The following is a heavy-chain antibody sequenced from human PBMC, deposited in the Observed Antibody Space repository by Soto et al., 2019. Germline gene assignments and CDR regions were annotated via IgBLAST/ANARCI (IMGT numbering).Heavy chain of an antibody. Sequence: EVLLLESGGDSVQPGGSLRLSCVASGFTFSDYVMSWVRQVQGKGLEWVSSISDGGERTDYRDSVRGRFTISRDNARFTLHLQMNSLRVDDTATYFCARDRSTDFGLDVWGQGTTVTVSS. CDR2: ISDGGERT. J-gene: IGHJ6*02. V-gene: IGHV3-23*01. CDR1: GFTFSDYV. D-gene: IGHD3-3*01. CDR3: ARDRSTDFGLDV.